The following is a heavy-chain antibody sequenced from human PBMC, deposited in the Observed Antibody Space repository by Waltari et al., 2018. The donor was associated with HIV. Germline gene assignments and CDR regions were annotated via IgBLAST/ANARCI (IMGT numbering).Heavy chain of an antibody. V-gene: IGHV3-7*01. J-gene: IGHJ4*02. CDR1: GFDFRVYW. Sequence: VESGGDLVQPGGSLRLSCAVSGFDFRVYWMSWVRQRPGEGLEWVANIKFDGSDMYYADSVRGRFIASRDSSKKLLFLQMKNVRDDDTATYYCVRSSSGHFDHWGQGTQVIVSS. D-gene: IGHD3-22*01. CDR3: VRSSSGHFDH. CDR2: IKFDGSDM.